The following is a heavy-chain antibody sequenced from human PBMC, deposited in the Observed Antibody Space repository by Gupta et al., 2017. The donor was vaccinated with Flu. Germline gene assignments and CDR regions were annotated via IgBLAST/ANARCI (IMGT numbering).Heavy chain of an antibody. CDR2: ISSSAVT. CDR3: ARGHWDS. J-gene: IGHJ4*02. Sequence: EVQLVESGGGLVQPEGSLRLSCAASGFTFSSYDFSWVRLAPGKGLEWVSYISSSAVTYYTDSVKGRFTISRDNAKNSVYLQMNSLRGEDTAFYYCARGHWDSWGQGTLVTVSS. V-gene: IGHV3-48*03. CDR1: GFTFSSYD.